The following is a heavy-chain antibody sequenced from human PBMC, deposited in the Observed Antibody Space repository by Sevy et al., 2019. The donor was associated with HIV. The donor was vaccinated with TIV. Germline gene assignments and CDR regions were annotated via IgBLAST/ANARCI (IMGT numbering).Heavy chain of an antibody. V-gene: IGHV3-30*18. D-gene: IGHD3-10*01. CDR1: GFTFSSYA. Sequence: GGSLRLSCAASGFTFSSYAIHWVRQAPGKGLEWVAVISYDGNNKYYADSVQGRFTVSRDNSKKTLYVQMNSLRAEDTDVYYCAKDHNLWSEGGFLHHWGQGTLVTVSS. J-gene: IGHJ1*01. CDR2: ISYDGNNK. CDR3: AKDHNLWSEGGFLHH.